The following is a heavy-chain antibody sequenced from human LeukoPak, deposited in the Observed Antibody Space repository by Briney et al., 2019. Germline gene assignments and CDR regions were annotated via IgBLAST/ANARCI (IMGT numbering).Heavy chain of an antibody. J-gene: IGHJ4*02. V-gene: IGHV3-23*01. CDR2: ISGSVGST. CDR3: AKTVRGSWYCLDY. D-gene: IGHD6-13*01. CDR1: GFTFSSYA. Sequence: GGSLRLSCAASGFTFSSYAMSWVRQAPGKGLEWVSAISGSVGSTYYADSVKGRFTISRDNSKNTLYLQMNSLRAEDTAVYYCAKTVRGSWYCLDYWGQGTLVTVSS.